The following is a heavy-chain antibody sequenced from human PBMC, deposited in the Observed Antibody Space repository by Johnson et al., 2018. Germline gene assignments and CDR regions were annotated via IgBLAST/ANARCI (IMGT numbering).Heavy chain of an antibody. CDR3: AKENWASYPLDAFDA. CDR2: INQEGSKK. D-gene: IGHD7-27*01. Sequence: VQLVQSGGGLVRPRGSLRLSCAASGFSFSSFWMTWVRQAPGKGLEWVADINQEGSKKRYLGSVKGRFTVSRDNAKNSLFLQMNSLRAEDTALYYCAKENWASYPLDAFDAWGQGTMVTVSS. J-gene: IGHJ3*01. V-gene: IGHV3-7*01. CDR1: GFSFSSFW.